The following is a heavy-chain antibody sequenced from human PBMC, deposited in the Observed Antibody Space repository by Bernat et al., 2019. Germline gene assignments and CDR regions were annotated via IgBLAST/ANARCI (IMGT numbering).Heavy chain of an antibody. CDR1: GFTFSSYS. J-gene: IGHJ4*02. CDR2: ISSSSSTI. V-gene: IGHV3-48*02. CDR3: ARGEYDSGYDPWYYFDY. D-gene: IGHD5-12*01. Sequence: EVQLVESGGGLVQPGGSLRLSCAASGFTFSSYSMNWVRQAPGKGLEWVSYISSSSSTIYYADSVKCRFTNSRDNAKNSLYLQMNSLRDEDTAVYYCARGEYDSGYDPWYYFDYWGQGTLVTVSS.